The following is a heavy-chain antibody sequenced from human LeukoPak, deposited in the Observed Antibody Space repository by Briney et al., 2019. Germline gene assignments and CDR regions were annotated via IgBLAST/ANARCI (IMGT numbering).Heavy chain of an antibody. CDR3: ARGKLLAGFSRPNFDY. J-gene: IGHJ4*02. V-gene: IGHV4-59*01. D-gene: IGHD2-15*01. CDR1: GGSISSYY. CDR2: IYYSGTT. Sequence: SETLSLTCTVSGGSISSYYWSWIRQPPGKGLGWIGYIYYSGTTNYNPSPKSRVTISVDTSKNQFSLKLSSVTAADTAVYYCARGKLLAGFSRPNFDYWGQGTLVTVSS.